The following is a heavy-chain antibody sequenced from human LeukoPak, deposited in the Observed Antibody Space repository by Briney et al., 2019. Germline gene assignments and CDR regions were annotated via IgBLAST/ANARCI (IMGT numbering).Heavy chain of an antibody. CDR1: GFSLTTSGVG. CDR2: IYWNDDK. CDR3: AHTSGYLNCFDP. J-gene: IGHJ5*02. V-gene: IGHV2-5*01. Sequence: SSPTLVKPTQTLTLTCTFSGFSLTTSGVGVGWIRQPPGKALEWLALIYWNDDKRYSPSLKSRLTITKDTSTNQVVLRMINMDPVDTATYYCAHTSGYLNCFDPWGQGTLVTVSS. D-gene: IGHD3-3*01.